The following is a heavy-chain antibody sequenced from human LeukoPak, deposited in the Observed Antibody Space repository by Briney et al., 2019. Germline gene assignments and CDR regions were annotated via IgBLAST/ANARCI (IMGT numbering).Heavy chain of an antibody. CDR2: ISSSSSTI. J-gene: IGHJ4*02. V-gene: IGHV3-48*02. CDR3: ARDTHYYDILTGLYDY. D-gene: IGHD3-9*01. Sequence: GGSLRLSCAASGFIFSRNWMSWVRQAPGKGLEWVSYISSSSSTIYYADSVKGRFTISRDNAKNSLYLQMNSLRDEDTAVYYCARDTHYYDILTGLYDYWGQGTLVTVSS. CDR1: GFIFSRNW.